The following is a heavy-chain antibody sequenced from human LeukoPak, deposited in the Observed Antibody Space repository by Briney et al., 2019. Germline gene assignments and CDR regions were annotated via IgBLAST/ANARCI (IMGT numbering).Heavy chain of an antibody. CDR2: IGTAVDT. CDR1: GFTFSDYD. CDR3: ARVAKERVGGVYYFDY. J-gene: IGHJ4*02. Sequence: GGALRLSCAASGFTFSDYDMHWVRQATGKGREWVSAIGTAVDTYYTGAVKGRFTISRENAKNSLYLQMNSLRAGDTAVYYCARVAKERVGGVYYFDYWGQGTLVTVSS. V-gene: IGHV3-13*01. D-gene: IGHD1-1*01.